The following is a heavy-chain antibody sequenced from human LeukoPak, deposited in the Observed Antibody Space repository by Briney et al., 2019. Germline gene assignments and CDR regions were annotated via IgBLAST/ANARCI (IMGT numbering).Heavy chain of an antibody. D-gene: IGHD3-10*01. J-gene: IGHJ4*02. CDR2: IYYSGST. CDR3: ARESITMVRGLIDY. Sequence: PSETLSLTCTVSGGSISSSSYYWGWIRQPPGKGLEWIGSIYYSGSTYYNPSLKSRVTISVDTSKNQFSLKLSSVTAADTAVYYCARESITMVRGLIDYWGQGTLVTVSP. V-gene: IGHV4-39*07. CDR1: GGSISSSSYY.